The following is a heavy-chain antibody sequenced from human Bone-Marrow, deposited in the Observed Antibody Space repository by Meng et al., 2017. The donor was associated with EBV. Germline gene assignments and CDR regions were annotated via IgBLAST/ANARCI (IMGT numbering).Heavy chain of an antibody. J-gene: IGHJ4*02. D-gene: IGHD3-16*01. CDR1: GVSLRTSGVG. CDR2: VYWDDDK. V-gene: IGHV2-5*02. Sequence: QFPFEESAPTLAKPTQTLTLTCTFSGVSLRTSGVGVAWIRQPPGKALEWLALVYWDDDKRYRPSLRSRLTITKDTSKNQVVLLMTDMDPEDTGTYYCAHRPTDYGSKFDYWGQGTLVTVSS. CDR3: AHRPTDYGSKFDY.